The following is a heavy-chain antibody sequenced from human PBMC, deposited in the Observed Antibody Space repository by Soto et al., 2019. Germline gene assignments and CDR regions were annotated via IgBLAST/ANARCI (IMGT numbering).Heavy chain of an antibody. Sequence: ASVKVSCTASGGTFSSYAISWVRQAPGQGLEWMGGIIPIFGTANYAQKFQGRVTITADESTSTAYMELSSLRSEDTAVYYCAASPEYSSQDGGYYYYYGMDGWGQGNTVTVYS. CDR1: GGTFSSYA. CDR3: AASPEYSSQDGGYYYYYGMDG. CDR2: IIPIFGTA. J-gene: IGHJ6*02. D-gene: IGHD6-6*01. V-gene: IGHV1-69*13.